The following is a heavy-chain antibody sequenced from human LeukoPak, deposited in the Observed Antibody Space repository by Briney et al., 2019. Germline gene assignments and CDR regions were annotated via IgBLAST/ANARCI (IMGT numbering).Heavy chain of an antibody. CDR1: GASINSRDYN. CDR3: ARGPTMTTDC. J-gene: IGHJ4*02. CDR2: IYYGGNI. Sequence: SETLSLTCSLSGASINSRDYNWAWIRQPPGKGLEWIATIYYGGNIDYNPSLKSRVTISVDTSKNHFSLRLSSVTAADTAVYFCARGPTMTTDCWGQGTLVTVSS. V-gene: IGHV4-39*02. D-gene: IGHD5-24*01.